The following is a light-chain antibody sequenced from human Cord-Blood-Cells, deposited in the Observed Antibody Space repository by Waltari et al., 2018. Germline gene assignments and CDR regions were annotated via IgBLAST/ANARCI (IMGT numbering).Light chain of an antibody. J-gene: IGKJ5*01. Sequence: DIQMTQSPSSLSASVGDRVTITRQASQDISNYLNWYQQKPGKAPKLLIYDASNLETGVPSRFSGSGSGTDFTFTISSLQPEDIATYYCQQYDNLPITFGQGTRLEIE. CDR1: QDISNY. V-gene: IGKV1-33*01. CDR2: DAS. CDR3: QQYDNLPIT.